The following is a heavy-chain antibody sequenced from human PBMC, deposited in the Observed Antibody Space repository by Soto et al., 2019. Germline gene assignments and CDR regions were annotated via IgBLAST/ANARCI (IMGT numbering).Heavy chain of an antibody. CDR1: GGSISSSSYY. J-gene: IGHJ3*02. Sequence: SETLSLTCTVSGGSISSSSYYWGWIRQPPGKGLEWIGSIYYSGSTYYNPSLKSRVTISVDTSKNQFSLKLSSVTAADTAVYYCARDKDSSSYQGAFDIWDQGTMVTVSS. D-gene: IGHD6-6*01. CDR2: IYYSGST. V-gene: IGHV4-39*07. CDR3: ARDKDSSSYQGAFDI.